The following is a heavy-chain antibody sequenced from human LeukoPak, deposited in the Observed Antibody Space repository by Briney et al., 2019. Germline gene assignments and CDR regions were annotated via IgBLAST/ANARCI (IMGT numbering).Heavy chain of an antibody. CDR1: VYIFTSDV. CDR2: ISSYNGNQ. J-gene: IGHJ4*02. D-gene: IGHD2-15*01. V-gene: IGHV1-18*01. Sequence: GASMKVSCKASVYIFTSDVISWVRQTPGHGLEWMGWISSYNGNQKFAQKFQGRVIMTTDTSTRTAYMELRSLRSDDTAACYCARDVGGGAIYFHYWGQGTLLTVSS. CDR3: ARDVGGGAIYFHY.